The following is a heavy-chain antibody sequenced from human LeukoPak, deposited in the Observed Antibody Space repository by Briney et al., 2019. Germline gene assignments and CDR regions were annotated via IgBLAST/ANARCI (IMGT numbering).Heavy chain of an antibody. CDR1: GGSISSNNW. V-gene: IGHV4-4*02. Sequence: SETLSLTCAVSGGSISSNNWWIWVRQSPEKGLEWIGEIYHDGSTNYNPSLKSRVTISMDKSKNQLSLKLSSVTAADTAVYYCARLVPGIAVAGTGVYWGQGTLVTVSS. J-gene: IGHJ4*02. CDR2: IYHDGST. D-gene: IGHD6-19*01. CDR3: ARLVPGIAVAGTGVY.